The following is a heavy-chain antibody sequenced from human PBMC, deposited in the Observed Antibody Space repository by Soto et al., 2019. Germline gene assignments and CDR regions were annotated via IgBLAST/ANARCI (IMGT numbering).Heavy chain of an antibody. D-gene: IGHD1-20*01. CDR1: GGSISSYY. V-gene: IGHV4-59*01. Sequence: SETLSLTCTVSGGSISSYYWSWIRQPPGKGLEWIGYIYYSGSTNYNPSLKSRVTISVDTSKNQFSLKLSSVTAADTAVYYCARRYNWNDELYYYYGMDVWGQGTTVTVSS. CDR2: IYYSGST. J-gene: IGHJ6*02. CDR3: ARRYNWNDELYYYYGMDV.